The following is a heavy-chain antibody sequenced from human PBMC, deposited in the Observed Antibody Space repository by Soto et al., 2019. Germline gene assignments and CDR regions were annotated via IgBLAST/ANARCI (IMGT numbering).Heavy chain of an antibody. V-gene: IGHV3-15*07. CDR2: IKSISDGGTA. CDR3: TTGPAVAWT. Sequence: EVPLVESGGGLVQPGGSLRLSCAASGYTFSHGWMNWVRQAPGKGLEWVGRIKSISDGGTAEYAAPVNGRFSISRDDSKKTMYLEMNSLKTEDTGVYFCTTGPAVAWTWGQGTLVIVSS. J-gene: IGHJ5*02. D-gene: IGHD6-19*01. CDR1: GYTFSHGW.